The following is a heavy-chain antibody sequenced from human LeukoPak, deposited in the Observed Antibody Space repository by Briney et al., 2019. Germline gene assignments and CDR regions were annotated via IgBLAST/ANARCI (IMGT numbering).Heavy chain of an antibody. V-gene: IGHV4-4*07. Sequence: SETLSLTCTVSGGSISSYYWSWIRQPAGKGLEWIGRIYTSGSTNYNPSLKSRVTMSVDTSKNQFSLKLSSVTAADTAVYYCARFRVSTSCSSNWFDPWGQGTLVTVSS. CDR3: ARFRVSTSCSSNWFDP. J-gene: IGHJ5*02. D-gene: IGHD2-2*01. CDR2: IYTSGST. CDR1: GGSISSYY.